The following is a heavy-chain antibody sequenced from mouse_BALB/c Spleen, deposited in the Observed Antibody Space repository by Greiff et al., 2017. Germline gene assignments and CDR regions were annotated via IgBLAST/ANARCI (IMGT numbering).Heavy chain of an antibody. CDR2: ISSGGGST. Sequence: EVQLVESGGGLVKPGGSLKLSCAASGFAFSSYDMSWVRQTPEKRLEWVAYISSGGGSTYYPDTVKGRFTISRDNAKNTLYLQMSSLKSEDTAMYYCARRTARATAFAYWGQGTLVTVSA. CDR3: ARRTARATAFAY. J-gene: IGHJ3*01. D-gene: IGHD3-2*01. V-gene: IGHV5-12-1*01. CDR1: GFAFSSYD.